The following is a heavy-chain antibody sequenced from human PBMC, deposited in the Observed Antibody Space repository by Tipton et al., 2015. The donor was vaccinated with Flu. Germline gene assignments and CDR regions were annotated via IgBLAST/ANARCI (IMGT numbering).Heavy chain of an antibody. Sequence: TLSLTCTVSGGSISSGGYYWSWIRQHPGKGLEWIGYIYYSGSTYYNPSLKSRVTISVDTSKNQFSLKLSSVTAADTAVYYCARVRYYDFWSGYYSAHGGYGMAVWGQGTTVPVSS. CDR1: GGSISSGGYY. CDR3: ARVRYYDFWSGYYSAHGGYGMAV. V-gene: IGHV4-31*03. CDR2: IYYSGST. J-gene: IGHJ6*02. D-gene: IGHD3-3*01.